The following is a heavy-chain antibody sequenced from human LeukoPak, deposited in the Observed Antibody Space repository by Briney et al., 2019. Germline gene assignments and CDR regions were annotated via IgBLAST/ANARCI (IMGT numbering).Heavy chain of an antibody. D-gene: IGHD1-26*01. CDR3: ARAGGSYPTPFDY. V-gene: IGHV1-46*01. J-gene: IGHJ4*02. Sequence: ASVKVSCKASGYTFTSYYMHWVRQAPGQGLEWMGIINPSGGSTSYAQRFQGRVTMTRDMSTSTVYMELSSLRSEDTAVYYCARAGGSYPTPFDYWGQGTLVTVSS. CDR1: GYTFTSYY. CDR2: INPSGGST.